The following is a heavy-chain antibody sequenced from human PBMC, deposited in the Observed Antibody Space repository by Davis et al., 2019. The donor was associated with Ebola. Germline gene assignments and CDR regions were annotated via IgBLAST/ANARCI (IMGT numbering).Heavy chain of an antibody. CDR3: ARVAAASRDY. Sequence: GESLKISCAASGFTFSSYGMHWVRQAPGKGLEWVAVIWYDGSNKYYADSVKGRFTISRDNSKNTLYLQMNSLRAEDTAVYYCARVAAASRDYWGQGTLVTVSS. CDR2: IWYDGSNK. V-gene: IGHV3-33*01. D-gene: IGHD6-25*01. J-gene: IGHJ4*02. CDR1: GFTFSSYG.